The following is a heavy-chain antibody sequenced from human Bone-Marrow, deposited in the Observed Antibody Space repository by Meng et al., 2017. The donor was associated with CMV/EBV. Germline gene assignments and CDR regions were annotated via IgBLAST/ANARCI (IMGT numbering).Heavy chain of an antibody. V-gene: IGHV3-7*01. J-gene: IGHJ6*02. Sequence: GESLKISCAASGFTFSSYWMSWVRQAPGKGLEWVANIKQDGSEKYYVDSVKGRFTISRDNAKNSLYPQMNSLRAEDTAVYYCARDKRVVAFTSYYYGMDVRGQGTTVTVSS. CDR3: ARDKRVVAFTSYYYGMDV. CDR1: GFTFSSYW. D-gene: IGHD2-15*01. CDR2: IKQDGSEK.